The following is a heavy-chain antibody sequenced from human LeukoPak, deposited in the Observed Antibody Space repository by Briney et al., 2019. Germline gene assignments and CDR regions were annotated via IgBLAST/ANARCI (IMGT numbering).Heavy chain of an antibody. J-gene: IGHJ4*02. CDR2: IIPILGIA. CDR1: GGTFSSYT. D-gene: IGHD5-18*01. Sequence: SVKVSCKASGGTFSSYTISWVRQAPGQGLEWMGRIIPILGIANYAQKFQGRVTITADKSTSTAYMELCSLRSEDTAVYYCARERGYSYGSDDYWGQGTLVTVSS. CDR3: ARERGYSYGSDDY. V-gene: IGHV1-69*04.